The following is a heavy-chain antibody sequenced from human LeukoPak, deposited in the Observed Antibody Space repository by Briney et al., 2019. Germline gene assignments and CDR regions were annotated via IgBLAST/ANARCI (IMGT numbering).Heavy chain of an antibody. V-gene: IGHV3-15*01. Sequence: GGSLRLSCAASGFTFSNAWMSWVRQAPGKGLEWVGRIKSKTDGGTTDYAAPVKGRFTISRDDSKNTLYLQMNSLKTEDTAVYYCTTGLLRYSSGWEYDYWGQGTLVTVSS. CDR1: GFTFSNAW. CDR2: IKSKTDGGTT. D-gene: IGHD6-19*01. CDR3: TTGLLRYSSGWEYDY. J-gene: IGHJ4*02.